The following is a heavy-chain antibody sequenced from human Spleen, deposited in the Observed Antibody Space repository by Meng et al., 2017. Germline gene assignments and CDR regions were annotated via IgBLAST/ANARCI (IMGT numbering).Heavy chain of an antibody. J-gene: IGHJ4*02. CDR2: ISWNSGNI. V-gene: IGHV3-9*01. Sequence: GGSLRLSCAASGFNFDNYAMHWVRQAPGKGLEWVSGISWNSGNIDYADSVKGRFTISRDNAKNSLYLQMNSLRTEDTALYYCARDNGYYFDYWGQGTLVTVSS. CDR3: ARDNGYYFDY. CDR1: GFNFDNYA.